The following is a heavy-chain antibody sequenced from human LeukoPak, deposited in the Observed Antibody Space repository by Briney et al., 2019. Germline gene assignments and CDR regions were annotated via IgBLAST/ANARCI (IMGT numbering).Heavy chain of an antibody. J-gene: IGHJ4*02. D-gene: IGHD2-2*01. V-gene: IGHV3-66*01. CDR2: IYSGGST. Sequence: GGSLRLSCAASGFTFSSYAMSWVRQAPGKGLEWVSVIYSGGSTYYADSVKGRFTISRDNSKNTLYLQMSNVRVEDTAVYYCARGGSYCTSTKCYLHGYFVHWGQGTLVTVSS. CDR1: GFTFSSYA. CDR3: ARGGSYCTSTKCYLHGYFVH.